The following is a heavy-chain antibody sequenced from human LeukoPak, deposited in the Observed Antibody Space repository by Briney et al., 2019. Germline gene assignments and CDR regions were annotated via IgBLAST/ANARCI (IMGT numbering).Heavy chain of an antibody. V-gene: IGHV3-48*01. CDR2: ISSSSSTI. J-gene: IGHJ4*02. CDR3: ARDSGSSSFDY. CDR1: GFTFSSYA. D-gene: IGHD1-26*01. Sequence: GGSLRLSCAASGFTFSSYAMSWVRQAPGKGLEWVSYISSSSSTIYYADSVKGRFTISRDNAKNSLYLQMNSLRAEDTAVYYCARDSGSSSFDYWGQGTLVTVSS.